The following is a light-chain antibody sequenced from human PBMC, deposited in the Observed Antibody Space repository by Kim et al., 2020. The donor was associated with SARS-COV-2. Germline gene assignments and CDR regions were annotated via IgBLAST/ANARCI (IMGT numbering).Light chain of an antibody. J-gene: IGLJ1*01. V-gene: IGLV2-14*03. CDR2: DVS. CDR1: SSDVGGYNS. CDR3: SSYTNSITRV. Sequence: GQSITISCTGTSSDVGGYNSVSWYQQYPGNVPKIIIYDVSHRPSGISNRFSGSKSDNTASLIISGLQAEDEADYYCSSYTNSITRVFGTGTKVTVL.